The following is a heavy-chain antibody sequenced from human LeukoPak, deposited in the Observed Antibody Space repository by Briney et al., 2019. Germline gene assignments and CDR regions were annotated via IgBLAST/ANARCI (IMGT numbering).Heavy chain of an antibody. CDR3: AKDLTNWNDGTYFDY. V-gene: IGHV3-30*02. CDR1: GFSFSPCG. J-gene: IGHJ4*02. D-gene: IGHD1-1*01. CDR2: IRYDGNNK. Sequence: GGSLRLSCAASGFSFSPCGMHWVRQAPGKGLEWVAFIRYDGNNKYYSDSVKGRFTISRDNSKNTLYLQMNSLRAEDTAMYFCAKDLTNWNDGTYFDYWGQGTLVTVSS.